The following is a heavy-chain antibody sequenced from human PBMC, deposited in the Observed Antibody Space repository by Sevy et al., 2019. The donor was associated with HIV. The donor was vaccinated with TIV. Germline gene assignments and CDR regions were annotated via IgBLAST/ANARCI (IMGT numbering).Heavy chain of an antibody. Sequence: SETLSLTCTVSGGSISSYYWSWIRQPAGKGLEWIGRIYTSGSTNYNPSLKSRVTMSVDTSKNQFSLKMSSVTAADTAMYYCARGATVTTIFDYRGQGTLVTVSS. J-gene: IGHJ4*02. CDR3: ARGATVTTIFDY. CDR1: GGSISSYY. V-gene: IGHV4-4*07. D-gene: IGHD4-17*01. CDR2: IYTSGST.